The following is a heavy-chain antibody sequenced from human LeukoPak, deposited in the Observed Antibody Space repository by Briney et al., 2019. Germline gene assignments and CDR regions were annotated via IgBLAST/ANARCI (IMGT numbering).Heavy chain of an antibody. CDR1: GFTLSDYW. CDR2: INGDGRSA. J-gene: IGHJ4*02. Sequence: GGSLRLSCAASGFTLSDYWMHWVRQVPGEGPVWVSRINGDGRSATYADSVKGRFTISRDNAKNTIFLQMTSLRDEDTAVYYCTRGGLTGQMAAFDYWGQGALVTVSS. D-gene: IGHD3-9*01. CDR3: TRGGLTGQMAAFDY. V-gene: IGHV3-74*01.